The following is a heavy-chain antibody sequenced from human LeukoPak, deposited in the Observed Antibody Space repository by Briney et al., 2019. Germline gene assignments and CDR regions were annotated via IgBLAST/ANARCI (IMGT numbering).Heavy chain of an antibody. CDR1: GFSFGSYR. CDR3: TRGGGSCSPSSCFNNYFDY. D-gene: IGHD2-2*01. J-gene: IGHJ4*02. V-gene: IGHV3-21*01. CDR2: ISSSGTYI. Sequence: GGSLRLSCAASGFSFGSYRMNWVRQAPGKGLEWVSSISSSGTYIHYADSVKDRFTISRDNAKNSLFLQMSSLRAEDTAVYYCTRGGGSCSPSSCFNNYFDYWGQGTLVTVSS.